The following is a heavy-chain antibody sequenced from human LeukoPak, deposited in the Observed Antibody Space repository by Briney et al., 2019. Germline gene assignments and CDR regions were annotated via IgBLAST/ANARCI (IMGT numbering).Heavy chain of an antibody. Sequence: SETLSLTCTVSGGSISSYYWSWIRQPPGKGLEFIGYIHYSGSSNYSPSLKNRVTISLDTSKNQFSLKLSSVTAADTAVYYCASFRPPHNWFDPWGQGTLVTVSS. V-gene: IGHV4-59*08. J-gene: IGHJ5*02. CDR2: IHYSGSS. CDR1: GGSISSYY. CDR3: ASFRPPHNWFDP. D-gene: IGHD3-10*01.